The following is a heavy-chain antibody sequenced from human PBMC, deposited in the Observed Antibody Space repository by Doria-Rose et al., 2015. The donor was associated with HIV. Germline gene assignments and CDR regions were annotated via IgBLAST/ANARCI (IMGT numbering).Heavy chain of an antibody. J-gene: IGHJ4*02. V-gene: IGHV3-21*01. CDR1: RFTFSSHR. Sequence: VQLQESGVRLVRPGGSLRLSCATSRFTFSSHRINWVRQAPGKGLEWVSSISSTSAYINYADSVRVRFTISRDNARNSLYLQMDSLRAEDTAIYYCATGVTLDYWGQGTLVTVSS. D-gene: IGHD3-10*01. CDR3: ATGVTLDY. CDR2: ISSTSAYI.